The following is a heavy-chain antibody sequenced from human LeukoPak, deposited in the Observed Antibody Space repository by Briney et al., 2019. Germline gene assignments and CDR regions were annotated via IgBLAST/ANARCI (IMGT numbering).Heavy chain of an antibody. CDR2: IYYSGST. Sequence: SETLSLTCTVSGGSISSSSYYWGWIRQPPGKGLEWIGSIYYSGSTYYNPSLKSRVTISVDTSKNQFSLKLSSVTAADTAVYYCARIGSVVVIDRHDAFDIWGQGTMVTVSS. V-gene: IGHV4-39*07. CDR1: GGSISSSSYY. D-gene: IGHD3-22*01. J-gene: IGHJ3*02. CDR3: ARIGSVVVIDRHDAFDI.